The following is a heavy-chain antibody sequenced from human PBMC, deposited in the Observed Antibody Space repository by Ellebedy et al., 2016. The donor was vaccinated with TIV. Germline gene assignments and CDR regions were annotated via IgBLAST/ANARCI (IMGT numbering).Heavy chain of an antibody. CDR2: IIPIFGTA. J-gene: IGHJ6*02. V-gene: IGHV1-69*13. CDR3: ARLWSGAAIPSYYGMDV. D-gene: IGHD2-21*02. CDR1: GGTFSSYA. Sequence: SVKVSCXASGGTFSSYAISWVRQAPGQGLEWMGGIIPIFGTANYAQKFQGRVTITADESTSTAYMELSSLRSEDTAVYYCARLWSGAAIPSYYGMDVWGQGTTVTVSS.